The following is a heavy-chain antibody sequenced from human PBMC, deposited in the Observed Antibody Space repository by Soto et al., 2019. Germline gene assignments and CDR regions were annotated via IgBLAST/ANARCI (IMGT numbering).Heavy chain of an antibody. Sequence: SETLSLTCTVSGGSISSYYWSWIRQPPGKGLEWIGYIYYSGSTNYNPSLKSRVTISVDTSKNQFSLKLSSVTAADTAVYYCARGLGEMTPDFDYWGQGTLVTVSS. CDR2: IYYSGST. D-gene: IGHD3-10*01. V-gene: IGHV4-59*01. J-gene: IGHJ4*02. CDR3: ARGLGEMTPDFDY. CDR1: GGSISSYY.